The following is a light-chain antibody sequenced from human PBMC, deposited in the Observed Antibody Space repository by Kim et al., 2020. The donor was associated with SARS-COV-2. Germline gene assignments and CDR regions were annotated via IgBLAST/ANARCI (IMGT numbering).Light chain of an antibody. Sequence: GQSVTISCTGSSSDVGGYNYVSWYQQHAGKAPKLMIYDVTKRPSGFPDRFSGSKSGNTASLTISGLQAEDEADYYCCSYAGDYTYVFGTGTKVTVL. CDR3: CSYAGDYTYV. CDR1: SSDVGGYNY. CDR2: DVT. J-gene: IGLJ1*01. V-gene: IGLV2-11*03.